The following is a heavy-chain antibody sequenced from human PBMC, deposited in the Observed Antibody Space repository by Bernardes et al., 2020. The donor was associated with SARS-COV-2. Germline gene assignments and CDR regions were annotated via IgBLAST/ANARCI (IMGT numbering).Heavy chain of an antibody. D-gene: IGHD3-16*01. V-gene: IGHV4-59*01. J-gene: IGHJ4*02. Sequence: TLSLTCTVSPGSISSYYWNWIRQPPGKGLEWIGYIFYSGSTKYNPSLKSRVTISVDTSKNQFSLKLTSVTAADTAVYYCAARQGGTYYFDFWGQGTLVPVSS. CDR2: IFYSGST. CDR1: PGSISSYY. CDR3: AARQGGTYYFDF.